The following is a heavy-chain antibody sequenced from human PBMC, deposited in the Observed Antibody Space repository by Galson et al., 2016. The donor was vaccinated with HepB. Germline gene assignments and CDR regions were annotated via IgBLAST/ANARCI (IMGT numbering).Heavy chain of an antibody. V-gene: IGHV4-39*01. CDR3: ARHRRSKYSGYDGDY. CDR2: IYYSRST. Sequence: SETLSLTCTVSGGSVRSATYYWSWIRQPPGKGLEWIGNIYYSRSTYYNPSLQSRDTISVDTSKNQFSLKLNSVTAADTAIYYCARHRRSKYSGYDGDYWGQGTQVTVSS. J-gene: IGHJ4*02. CDR1: GGSVRSATYY. D-gene: IGHD5-12*01.